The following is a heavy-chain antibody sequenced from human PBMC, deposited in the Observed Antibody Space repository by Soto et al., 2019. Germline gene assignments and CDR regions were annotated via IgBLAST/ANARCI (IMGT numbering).Heavy chain of an antibody. Sequence: QVQLVQSGAEVKKPGSSVKVSCKASGGTFSSYAISWVRQAPGQGLEWMGGIIPIFGTANYAQKFQGRVTITADESTSTAYMELSSLRSEDTAVYYCATDQVTTVGIGGRDYYYGMDVWGQGTTVTVSS. D-gene: IGHD4-4*01. CDR3: ATDQVTTVGIGGRDYYYGMDV. CDR1: GGTFSSYA. J-gene: IGHJ6*02. V-gene: IGHV1-69*01. CDR2: IIPIFGTA.